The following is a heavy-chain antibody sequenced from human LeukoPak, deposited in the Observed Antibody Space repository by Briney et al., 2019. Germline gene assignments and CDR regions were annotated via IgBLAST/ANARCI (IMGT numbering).Heavy chain of an antibody. V-gene: IGHV4-39*07. CDR1: GGSISSSSYY. D-gene: IGHD5-12*01. CDR2: IYYSGST. CDR3: AREDGYSGTGAFDI. J-gene: IGHJ3*02. Sequence: SETLSLTCTVSGGSISSSSYYWGWIRQPPGKGLEWIGSIYYSGSTYYNPSLKSRVTISVDTSKNQFSLKLSSVTAADTAVYYCAREDGYSGTGAFDIWGQGTMVTVSS.